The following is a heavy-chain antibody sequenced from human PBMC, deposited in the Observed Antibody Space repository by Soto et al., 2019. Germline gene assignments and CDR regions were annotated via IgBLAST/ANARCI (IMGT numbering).Heavy chain of an antibody. CDR1: GFTFSSYG. Sequence: QVQLVESGGGVVQPGRSLRLSCAASGFTFSSYGMHWVRQAPGKGLEWVAVIWYDGSNKYYADSVKGRFTISRDNSKNTLSLQMNSLRAEDTAVYYCARDIGLITTVWGFDYWGQGTLVTVSS. CDR3: ARDIGLITTVWGFDY. D-gene: IGHD3-10*01. CDR2: IWYDGSNK. V-gene: IGHV3-33*01. J-gene: IGHJ4*02.